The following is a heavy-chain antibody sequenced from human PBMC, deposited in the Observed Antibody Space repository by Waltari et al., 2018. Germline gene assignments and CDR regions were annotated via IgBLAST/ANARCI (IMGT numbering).Heavy chain of an antibody. CDR2: IYYSETT. CDR1: GGSISSSSYY. V-gene: IGHV4-39*01. J-gene: IGHJ2*01. CDR3: ARHPAMTIMLWYFDL. D-gene: IGHD2-8*01. Sequence: QLQLQESGPGLVKPSETLSLTCTVSGGSISSSSYYWGWIRQPPGKGLEWIGSIYYSETTYYNPSLKSRVTISVDTSKNQCSLKLSSVTAADTAVYYCARHPAMTIMLWYFDLWGRGTLVTVSS.